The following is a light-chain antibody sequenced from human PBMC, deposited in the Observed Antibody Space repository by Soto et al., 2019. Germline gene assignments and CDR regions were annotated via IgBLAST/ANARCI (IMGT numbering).Light chain of an antibody. Sequence: EIVLTQSPGTLSLSPGERATLSCRASQSVSSNYLAWYQQKPGQAPRLLIYGASTRATGFPARFSGSGSGTEFTLTISSLQSEDFAVYYCQQYSNWPWTFGQGTKVDIK. CDR2: GAS. J-gene: IGKJ1*01. CDR1: QSVSSN. CDR3: QQYSNWPWT. V-gene: IGKV3-15*01.